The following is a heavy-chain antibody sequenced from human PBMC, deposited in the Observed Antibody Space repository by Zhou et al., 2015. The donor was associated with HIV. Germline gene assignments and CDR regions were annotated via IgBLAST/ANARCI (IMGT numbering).Heavy chain of an antibody. Sequence: QVQLVQSGAEVKKPGSSVKVSCKASGGTFSSYTISWVRQAPGQGLEWMGRIIPILGIANYAQKFQGRVTITADKSTSTAYMELSSLRSEDTAVYYCARDRGTAMAVFDYWGQGTLVTVSS. J-gene: IGHJ4*02. D-gene: IGHD5-18*01. CDR2: IIPILGIA. CDR3: ARDRGTAMAVFDY. V-gene: IGHV1-69*08. CDR1: GGTFSSYT.